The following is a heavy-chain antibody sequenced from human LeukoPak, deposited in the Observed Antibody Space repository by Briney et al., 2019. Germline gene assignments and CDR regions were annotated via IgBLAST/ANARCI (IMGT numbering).Heavy chain of an antibody. J-gene: IGHJ6*03. CDR2: IYHSGST. Sequence: PSETLSLTCTVSGYSISSGYYWGWIRQPPGKGLEWIGSIYHSGSTYYNPSLKSRVTISVDTSKNQFSLRLRSVTAADTAVYYCARRPDGYYYYYYMDVWGKGTTVTISS. V-gene: IGHV4-38-2*02. CDR3: ARRPDGYYYYYYMDV. CDR1: GYSISSGYY.